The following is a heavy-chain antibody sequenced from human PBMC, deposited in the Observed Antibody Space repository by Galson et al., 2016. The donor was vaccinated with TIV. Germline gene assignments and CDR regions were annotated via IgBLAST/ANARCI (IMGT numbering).Heavy chain of an antibody. Sequence: FGYIFASHAMHWVRLAPGQRPEWMGRINVGNGDTKYSERLQGRVTLTGDTSANTAYMELSGLRSEDTAIYYCSRDRRGSGDFDYWGQGTLVTVSS. CDR1: GYIFASHA. CDR3: SRDRRGSGDFDY. J-gene: IGHJ4*02. CDR2: INVGNGDT. V-gene: IGHV1-3*01. D-gene: IGHD3-10*01.